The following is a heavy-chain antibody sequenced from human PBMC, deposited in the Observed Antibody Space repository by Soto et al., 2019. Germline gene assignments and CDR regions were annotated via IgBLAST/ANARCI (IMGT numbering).Heavy chain of an antibody. CDR3: PRDRLIYETDYFYPMDV. CDR1: GFTVKDHA. V-gene: IGHV3-23*01. Sequence: PXVSLTLSFAASGFTVKDHARNWVRQAPGKGLEWLSVISGSGEHIYSAASVKGRFTISRDNSKKIMYLQMDRLRVEDTALYYCPRDRLIYETDYFYPMDVWAQGTTVTVSS. J-gene: IGHJ6*02. D-gene: IGHD3-22*01. CDR2: ISGSGEHI.